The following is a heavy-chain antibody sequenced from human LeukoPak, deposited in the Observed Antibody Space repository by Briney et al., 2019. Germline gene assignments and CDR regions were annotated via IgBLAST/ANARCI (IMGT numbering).Heavy chain of an antibody. D-gene: IGHD3-9*01. Sequence: GGSLRLSCTASGFTFGDYAMSWVRQAPGKGLEWVGFIRSKAYGGTTEYAASVKGRFTISRDDSKSIAYLQMNSLKTEDTAVYYCARDGGILTGDDAFDIWGQGSMVTVSS. V-gene: IGHV3-49*04. CDR3: ARDGGILTGDDAFDI. CDR1: GFTFGDYA. J-gene: IGHJ3*02. CDR2: IRSKAYGGTT.